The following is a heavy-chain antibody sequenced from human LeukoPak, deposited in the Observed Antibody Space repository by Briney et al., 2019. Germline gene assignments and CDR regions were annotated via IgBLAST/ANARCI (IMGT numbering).Heavy chain of an antibody. Sequence: GASVKVSCKASGNTFTGYYLHWVRQAPGQGLEWMGWINPKNGDTRYAQKFQGRVTITTDESTSTAYMELSSLRSEDTAVYYCARGGVTGDSFDYWGQGTLVTVSS. J-gene: IGHJ4*02. CDR3: ARGGVTGDSFDY. CDR1: GNTFTGYY. CDR2: INPKNGDT. V-gene: IGHV1-2*02. D-gene: IGHD7-27*01.